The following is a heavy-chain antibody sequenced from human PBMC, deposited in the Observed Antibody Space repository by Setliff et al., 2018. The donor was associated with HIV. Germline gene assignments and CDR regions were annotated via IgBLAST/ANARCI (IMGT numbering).Heavy chain of an antibody. V-gene: IGHV4-39*01. Sequence: SETLSLTCTVSGGSISSSSYFWGWIRQPPGKGLEWIGSIYYSGTTYYSPSLKSRIDISVDTSKNQFSLKLRSVTATDTAVYYCARHLWFYYVAESYGYFDYWGQGSLVTVSS. CDR1: GGSISSSSYF. D-gene: IGHD3-10*01. CDR2: IYYSGTT. J-gene: IGHJ4*02. CDR3: ARHLWFYYVAESYGYFDY.